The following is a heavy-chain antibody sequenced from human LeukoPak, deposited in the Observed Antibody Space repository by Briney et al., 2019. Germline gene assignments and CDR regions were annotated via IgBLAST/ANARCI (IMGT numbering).Heavy chain of an antibody. CDR2: IYYSGST. D-gene: IGHD3-9*01. CDR1: GGSISSGGYY. CDR3: ARERSKYYDILTGYYNWFDP. J-gene: IGHJ5*02. Sequence: SETLSLTCTVSGGSISSGGYYWSWIRQHPGKGLEWIGYIYYSGSTYYNPSLKSRVTTSVDTSKNQFSLKLSSVTAADTAVYYCARERSKYYDILTGYYNWFDPWGQGTLVTVSS. V-gene: IGHV4-31*03.